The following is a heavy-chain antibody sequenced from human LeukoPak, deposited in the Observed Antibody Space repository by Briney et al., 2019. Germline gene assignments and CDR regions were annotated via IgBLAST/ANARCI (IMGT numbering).Heavy chain of an antibody. J-gene: IGHJ4*02. CDR2: INPNSGGT. Sequence: ASVKVSCKASGYTFTGYYMHWVRQAPGQGLEWMGRINPNSGGTNYAQKFQGRVTMTRDTSISTAYMELSRLRSDDTAVYYCARVVFWEYYFDYWGQGTLVTVSS. D-gene: IGHD3-3*01. CDR3: ARVVFWEYYFDY. V-gene: IGHV1-2*06. CDR1: GYTFTGYY.